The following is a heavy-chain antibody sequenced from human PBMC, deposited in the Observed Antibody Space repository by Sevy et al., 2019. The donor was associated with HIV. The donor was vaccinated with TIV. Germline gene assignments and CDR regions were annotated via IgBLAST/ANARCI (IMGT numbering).Heavy chain of an antibody. CDR1: GFTFSNAW. J-gene: IGHJ4*02. CDR2: IKSKTDGGTT. Sequence: GGSLRLSCAASGFTFSNAWMSWVLQAPGKGLEWVGRIKSKTDGGTTDYAAPVKGRFTISRDDSKNTLYLQMNSLKTEDTAVYYCTTDVYGSGSYKWGQGTLVTVSS. V-gene: IGHV3-15*01. D-gene: IGHD3-10*01. CDR3: TTDVYGSGSYK.